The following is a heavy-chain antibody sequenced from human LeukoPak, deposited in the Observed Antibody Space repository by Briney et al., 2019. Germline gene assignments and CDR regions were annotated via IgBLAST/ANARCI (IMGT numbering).Heavy chain of an antibody. CDR3: ARAPSRPGYYFDY. V-gene: IGHV4-4*02. Sequence: PSGTLSLTCAVSGGSISSSNWWSWVRQPPGKGLEWIGEIYHSGSTNYNPSLKSRVTISVDTSKNQFSLKLSSVTAADTAVYYCARAPSRPGYYFDYWGQGTLVTVSS. CDR2: IYHSGST. D-gene: IGHD1-14*01. CDR1: GGSISSSNW. J-gene: IGHJ4*02.